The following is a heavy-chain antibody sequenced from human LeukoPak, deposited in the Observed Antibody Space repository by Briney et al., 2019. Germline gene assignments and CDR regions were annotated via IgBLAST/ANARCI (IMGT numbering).Heavy chain of an antibody. V-gene: IGHV4-59*12. CDR3: ARTYNYYGSGSFDY. D-gene: IGHD3-10*01. Sequence: SETLSLTCTVSGGSISSYYWSWIRQPPGKGLEWIGYIYYSGSTNYNPSLKSRVTISVDTSKNQFSLKLSSVTAADTAVYYCARTYNYYGSGSFDYWGQGTLVTVSS. J-gene: IGHJ4*02. CDR1: GGSISSYY. CDR2: IYYSGST.